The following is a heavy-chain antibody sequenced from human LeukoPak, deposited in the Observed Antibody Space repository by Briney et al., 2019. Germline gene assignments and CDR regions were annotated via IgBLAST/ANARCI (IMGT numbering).Heavy chain of an antibody. CDR1: GFTFSSYS. Sequence: GGSLRLSCAASGFTFSSYSMNWVRQAPGKGLEWVSSISSSSSYIYYADSVKGRFTISRDNAKNSLYLQMNSLRAEDTAVYYCAGGDNWNYALFDYWGQGTLVTVSS. D-gene: IGHD1-7*01. J-gene: IGHJ4*02. CDR2: ISSSSSYI. V-gene: IGHV3-21*01. CDR3: AGGDNWNYALFDY.